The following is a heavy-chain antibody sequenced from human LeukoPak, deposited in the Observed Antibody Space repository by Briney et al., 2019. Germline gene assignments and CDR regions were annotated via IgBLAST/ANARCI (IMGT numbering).Heavy chain of an antibody. Sequence: GGSVRLSCAASGFTFSSYSMNWVRQAPGKGLEGVSYISSSSSTIDYADSVKGRFTTSRDNANNSLYLQTNSLSAEDTAVYYCAKDPRRMARLITFGGGRPYYFDYWGQGTLVTVSS. V-gene: IGHV3-48*01. D-gene: IGHD3-16*01. J-gene: IGHJ4*02. CDR3: AKDPRRMARLITFGGGRPYYFDY. CDR1: GFTFSSYS. CDR2: ISSSSSTI.